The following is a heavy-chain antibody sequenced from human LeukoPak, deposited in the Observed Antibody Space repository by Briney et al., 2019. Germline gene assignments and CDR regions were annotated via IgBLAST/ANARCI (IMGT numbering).Heavy chain of an antibody. CDR2: INAGNGNT. D-gene: IGHD3-10*01. CDR1: GYTFTSYA. CDR3: ARDGDLLWFGELSSSNWFDP. Sequence: ASVKVSCKASGYTFTSYAMHWVGQAPGQRLEWMGWINAGNGNTKYSQKFQGRVTITRDTSASTAYMELSSLRSEDTAVYYCARDGDLLWFGELSSSNWFDPWGQGTLVTVSS. J-gene: IGHJ5*02. V-gene: IGHV1-3*01.